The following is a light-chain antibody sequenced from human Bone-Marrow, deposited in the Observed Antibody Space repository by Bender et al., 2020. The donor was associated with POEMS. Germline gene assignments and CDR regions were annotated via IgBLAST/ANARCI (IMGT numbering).Light chain of an antibody. Sequence: QSVLTQQPSASGTPGQRVTISCSGSNSNIRTNAVNWYQQFPVSAPKLLIYSDNQRPSGVPDRFYAFKSGTSASLPISGLQSEDGDDYYWAAWDAGRSGGVFGGGPSLPS. CDR3: AAWDAGRSGGV. J-gene: IGLJ3*02. V-gene: IGLV1-44*01. CDR1: NSNIRTNA. CDR2: SDN.